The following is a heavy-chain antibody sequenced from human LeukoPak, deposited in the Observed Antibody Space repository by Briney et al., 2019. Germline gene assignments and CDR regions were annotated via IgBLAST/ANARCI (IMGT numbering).Heavy chain of an antibody. D-gene: IGHD4/OR15-4a*01. CDR3: AKAFSSAYDYGPTDP. Sequence: GGSLRLSCAASGFTFSSHGMNWVRQAPGKGLEWVSTINKNGGTTYYADSVKGRFTISRDNSDNTLHLQMNSPRAEDTAVYYCAKAFSSAYDYGPTDPWGQGTLVTVPS. CDR1: GFTFSSHG. J-gene: IGHJ5*02. V-gene: IGHV3-23*01. CDR2: INKNGGTT.